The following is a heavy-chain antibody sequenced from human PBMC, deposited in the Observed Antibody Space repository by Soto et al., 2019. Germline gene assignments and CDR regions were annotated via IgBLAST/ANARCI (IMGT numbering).Heavy chain of an antibody. Sequence: LRLSCAASGFTFSSYGMHWVRQAPGKGLEWVAVIWYDGSNKYYADSVKGRFTISRDNSKNTLYLQMNSLRAEDTAVYYCARDRYSGSPEYAFDIWGQGTMVTVSS. D-gene: IGHD1-26*01. J-gene: IGHJ3*02. V-gene: IGHV3-33*01. CDR1: GFTFSSYG. CDR3: ARDRYSGSPEYAFDI. CDR2: IWYDGSNK.